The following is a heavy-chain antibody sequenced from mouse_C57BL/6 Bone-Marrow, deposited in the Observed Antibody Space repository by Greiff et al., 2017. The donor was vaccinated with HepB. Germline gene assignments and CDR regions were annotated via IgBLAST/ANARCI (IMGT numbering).Heavy chain of an antibody. CDR1: GFTFSSYA. V-gene: IGHV5-4*01. D-gene: IGHD4-1*01. CDR3: ARGANWDPGFAY. Sequence: EVQLVESGGGLVKPGGSLKLSCAASGFTFSSYAMSWVRQTPEKRLEWVATISDGGSYTYYPDNVKGRFTISRDNAKNNLYLQMSHLKSEDTAMYYCARGANWDPGFAYWGQGTLVTVSA. CDR2: ISDGGSYT. J-gene: IGHJ3*01.